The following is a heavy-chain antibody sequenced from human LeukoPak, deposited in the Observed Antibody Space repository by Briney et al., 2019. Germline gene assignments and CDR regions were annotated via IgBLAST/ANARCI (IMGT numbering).Heavy chain of an antibody. D-gene: IGHD6-19*01. CDR3: ARAAEYSSGWYLFDY. Sequence: SETLSLTCTVSGSSISNYYWTWIRQPAGKGLEWIGRIYTSGGTNYNPSLKTRVTMSVDTSKNQVSLKLSSVTAADTAMYYCARAAEYSSGWYLFDYWGQGTLVTVSA. V-gene: IGHV4-4*07. CDR1: GSSISNYY. J-gene: IGHJ4*02. CDR2: IYTSGGT.